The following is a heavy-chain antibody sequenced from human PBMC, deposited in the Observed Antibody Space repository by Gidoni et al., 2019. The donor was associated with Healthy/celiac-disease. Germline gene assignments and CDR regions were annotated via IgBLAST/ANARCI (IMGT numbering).Heavy chain of an antibody. V-gene: IGHV4-59*01. CDR3: ARSYCSSTSCYLGDAFDI. CDR2: IYYSGST. CDR1: GGSISSYY. D-gene: IGHD2-2*01. J-gene: IGHJ3*02. Sequence: QVQLQESGPGLVKPSETLSLTCTVSGGSISSYYWSWIRQPPGKGLEWIGYIYYSGSTNYNPSLKSRVTISVDTSKNQFSLKLSSVTAADTAVYYCARSYCSSTSCYLGDAFDIWGQGTMVTVSS.